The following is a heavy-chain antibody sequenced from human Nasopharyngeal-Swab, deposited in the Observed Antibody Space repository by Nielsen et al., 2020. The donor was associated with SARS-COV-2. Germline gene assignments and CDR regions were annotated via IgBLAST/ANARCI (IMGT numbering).Heavy chain of an antibody. CDR2: IYHSGST. CDR3: ARAATVNHFDY. CDR1: GGSISSGGYS. D-gene: IGHD4-17*01. V-gene: IGHV4-30-2*01. Sequence: SETLSLTCAVSGGSISSGGYSWSWIRQPPGKGLEWIGYIYHSGSTYYNPSLKSRVTISVDRSKNQSSLKLSSVTAADTAVYYCARAATVNHFDYWGQGTLVTVSS. J-gene: IGHJ4*02.